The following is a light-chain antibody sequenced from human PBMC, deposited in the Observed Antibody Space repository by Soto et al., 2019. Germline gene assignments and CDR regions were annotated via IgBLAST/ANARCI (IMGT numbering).Light chain of an antibody. CDR3: QQYDNLPPGT. J-gene: IGKJ1*01. CDR1: QDISNY. CDR2: DAS. V-gene: IGKV1-33*01. Sequence: DIQMTQSPSSLSASVGDRVTITWQASQDISNYLNWYQQKPGKAPKLLIYDASNLETGVPSRFSGSGSETHLTFTISSMQPEDIATYYCQQYDNLPPGTFGQGTQVEIK.